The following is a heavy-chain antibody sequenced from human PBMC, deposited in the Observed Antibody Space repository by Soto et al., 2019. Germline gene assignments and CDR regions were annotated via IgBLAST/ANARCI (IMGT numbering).Heavy chain of an antibody. CDR2: ISGSGGST. V-gene: IGHV3-23*01. CDR3: AKYRVLRYFDWSSPGAFDI. Sequence: GGSLRLSCAASGFTFSSYAMSWVRQAPGKGLEWVSAISGSGGSTYYADSVKGRFTISRDNSKNTLYLQMNSLRDEDTAVYYCAKYRVLRYFDWSSPGAFDIWGQGTMVTVSS. D-gene: IGHD3-9*01. CDR1: GFTFSSYA. J-gene: IGHJ3*02.